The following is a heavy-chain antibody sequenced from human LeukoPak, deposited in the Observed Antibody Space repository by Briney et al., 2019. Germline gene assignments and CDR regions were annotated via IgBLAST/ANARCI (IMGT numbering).Heavy chain of an antibody. V-gene: IGHV4-31*03. J-gene: IGHJ5*02. CDR1: GDSIDTRDWY. D-gene: IGHD3-10*01. Sequence: SETLSLTCTVSGDSIDTRDWYWSWIRQHPGKGLEWIGYISYRGSSYNNPSLTSRLTLSVDTSSNQFSLRLISVTAADTAIYYCARTRGSHWFDPWGQGTLVTVSS. CDR2: ISYRGSS. CDR3: ARTRGSHWFDP.